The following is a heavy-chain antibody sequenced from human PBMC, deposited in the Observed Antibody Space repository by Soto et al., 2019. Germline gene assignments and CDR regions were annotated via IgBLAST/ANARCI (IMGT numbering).Heavy chain of an antibody. V-gene: IGHV4-34*01. J-gene: IGHJ5*02. CDR3: ARCSSGWYNWFDP. CDR1: GGSFSGYY. D-gene: IGHD6-19*01. CDR2: INHSGST. Sequence: LSLTCAVYGGSFSGYYWSWIRQPPGKGLEWIGEINHSGSTNYNPSLKGRVTISVDTSKNQFSLKLSSVTAADTAVYYCARCSSGWYNWFDPWGQGTLVTVS.